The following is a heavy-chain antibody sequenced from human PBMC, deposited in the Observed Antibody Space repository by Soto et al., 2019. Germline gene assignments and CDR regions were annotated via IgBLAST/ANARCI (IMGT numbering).Heavy chain of an antibody. J-gene: IGHJ6*02. CDR3: ARNPDYDFWSGYSQKSYYYYGMDV. CDR2: IIPIFGTA. D-gene: IGHD3-3*01. V-gene: IGHV1-69*13. Sequence: SVKVSCKASGGTFSSYAISWVRQAPGQGLEWMGGIIPIFGTANYAQKFQGRVTITADESTSTAYMELSSLRSEDTAVYYCARNPDYDFWSGYSQKSYYYYGMDVWGQGTTVTVSS. CDR1: GGTFSSYA.